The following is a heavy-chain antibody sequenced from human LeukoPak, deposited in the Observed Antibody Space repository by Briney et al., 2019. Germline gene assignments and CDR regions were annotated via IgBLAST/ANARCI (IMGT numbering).Heavy chain of an antibody. CDR2: INHSGST. CDR3: ARGTGSGTFDY. V-gene: IGHV4-34*01. CDR1: GGSFSGYY. Sequence: SETLSVTCAVYGGSFSGYYWSWIRQPPGKRLEWIGEINHSGSTNYNPSLKSRVTISVDTSKNQFSLKLSSVTAADTAVYYCARGTGSGTFDYWGQGTLVTVSS. D-gene: IGHD3-10*01. J-gene: IGHJ4*02.